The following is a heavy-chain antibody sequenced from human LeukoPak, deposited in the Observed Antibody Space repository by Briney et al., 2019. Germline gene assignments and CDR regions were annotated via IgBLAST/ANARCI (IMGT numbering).Heavy chain of an antibody. CDR1: GFTFGVST. J-gene: IGHJ3*02. CDR3: TTDLGITMVRGVIGDAFDI. V-gene: IGHV3-15*01. CDR2: IKTNIDGGTR. Sequence: GGSLRLSCAASGFTFGVSTMHWVRQAPGKGLEWVGQIKTNIDGGTRDYAAPVKGRFTISRDDSKNTLFLEMNSLKTEDTAVYYCTTDLGITMVRGVIGDAFDIWGQGTMVTVSS. D-gene: IGHD3-10*01.